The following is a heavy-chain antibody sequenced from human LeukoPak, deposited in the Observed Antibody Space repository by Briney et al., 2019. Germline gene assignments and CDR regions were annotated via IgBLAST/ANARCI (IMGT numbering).Heavy chain of an antibody. Sequence: QPGRSLRLSCAASGFTFDDYAMHWVRQAPGKGLEWVSGISWNSGSIGYADSVKGRFTISRDNAKNSLYLQMNSLRAEDRALYYCAKGRFGSPSDYFDYWGQGTLVTVSS. J-gene: IGHJ4*02. D-gene: IGHD1-26*01. V-gene: IGHV3-9*01. CDR2: ISWNSGSI. CDR1: GFTFDDYA. CDR3: AKGRFGSPSDYFDY.